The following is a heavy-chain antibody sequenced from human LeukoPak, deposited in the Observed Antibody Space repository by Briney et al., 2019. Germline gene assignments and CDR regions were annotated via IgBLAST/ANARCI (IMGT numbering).Heavy chain of an antibody. D-gene: IGHD3-16*02. Sequence: GASVKVSCKASGYTFTSYDINWVRQATGQGLEWMGWMNPNSGNTGYAQKFQGRVTMTRNTSISTAYMELSSLRSEDTAVYYCARADDYVWGSYRYPLYWGQGTLVTVSS. CDR3: ARADDYVWGSYRYPLY. J-gene: IGHJ4*02. V-gene: IGHV1-8*01. CDR2: MNPNSGNT. CDR1: GYTFTSYD.